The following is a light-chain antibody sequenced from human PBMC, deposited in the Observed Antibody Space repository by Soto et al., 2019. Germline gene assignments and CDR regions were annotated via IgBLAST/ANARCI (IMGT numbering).Light chain of an antibody. J-gene: IGKJ4*01. CDR1: QDISTL. CDR2: DAS. CDR3: QQYAHLPLT. Sequence: DIRMTQSPSSLSASVGDRVIITCQANQDISTLLNWFQQKPGKAPKLLISDASILESGVPSRVSGSGSGTDFTFIITSLQPEDFATYYCQQYAHLPLTFGGGTKVEIK. V-gene: IGKV1-33*01.